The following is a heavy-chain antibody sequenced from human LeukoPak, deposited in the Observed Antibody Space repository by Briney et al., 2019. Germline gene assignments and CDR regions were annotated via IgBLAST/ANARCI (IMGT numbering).Heavy chain of an antibody. D-gene: IGHD3-3*01. CDR1: GFTFSSYS. Sequence: PGGSLRLSCAASGFTFSSYSMNWVRQAPGKGLEWVSYISSSRSIIYYADSVKGRFTISRDNAKNSLYLQMNSLRAEDTAVYFCAREVTIFGVAYRYYMDVCGKGTTVTVSS. CDR2: ISSSRSII. V-gene: IGHV3-48*01. J-gene: IGHJ6*03. CDR3: AREVTIFGVAYRYYMDV.